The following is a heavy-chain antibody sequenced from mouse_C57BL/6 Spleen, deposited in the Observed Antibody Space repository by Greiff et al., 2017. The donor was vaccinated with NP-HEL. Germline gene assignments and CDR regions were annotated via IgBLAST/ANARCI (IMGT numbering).Heavy chain of an antibody. CDR2: ISDGGSYT. CDR3: ARERGNYDFDY. CDR1: GFTFSSYA. J-gene: IGHJ2*01. V-gene: IGHV5-4*01. D-gene: IGHD2-1*01. Sequence: EVKLMESGGGLVKPGGSLKLSCAASGFTFSSYAMSWVRQTPEKRLEWVATISDGGSYTYYPDNVKGRFTISRDNAKNNLYLQMSHLKSEDTAMYYCARERGNYDFDYWGQGTTLTVSS.